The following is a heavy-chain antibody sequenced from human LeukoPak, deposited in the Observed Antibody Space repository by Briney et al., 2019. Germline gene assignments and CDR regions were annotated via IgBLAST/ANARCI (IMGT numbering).Heavy chain of an antibody. CDR3: ASPPADYYDSRDYFDY. D-gene: IGHD3-22*01. Sequence: GASVKVSFKASGYTFIRYYMHWVRQAPGQGLEWMGIINPSGGSTSYAQKFQGRVTITADKSTSTAYMELSSLRSEDPAVYYCASPPADYYDSRDYFDYWGQGTLVTVSS. CDR2: INPSGGST. CDR1: GYTFIRYY. V-gene: IGHV1-46*01. J-gene: IGHJ4*02.